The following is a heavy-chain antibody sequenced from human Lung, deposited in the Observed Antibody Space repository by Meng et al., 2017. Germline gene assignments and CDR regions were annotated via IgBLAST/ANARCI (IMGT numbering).Heavy chain of an antibody. J-gene: IGHJ4*02. CDR3: ARGPTTMAHDFDY. CDR2: INHSGST. Sequence: QVQLQQWGAGLLKPSDTLSLACVVSGGSFSDYYWSWARQPPGKGLEWIGEINHSGSTNYNPSLESRATISVDTSQNNLSLKLSSVTAADSAVYYCARGPTTMAHDFDYWGQGTLVTVSS. V-gene: IGHV4-34*01. D-gene: IGHD4-11*01. CDR1: GGSFSDYY.